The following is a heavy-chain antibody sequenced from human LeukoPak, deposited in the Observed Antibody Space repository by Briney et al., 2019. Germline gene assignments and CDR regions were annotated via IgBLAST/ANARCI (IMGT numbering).Heavy chain of an antibody. CDR1: GFTFSTYA. V-gene: IGHV3-30-3*02. Sequence: GGSLRLSCAASGFTFSTYAMHWVRQAPGKGPEWVTVISHDGTTKYYAEFVKGRFTISRDNSKNTLYLQMSSLRAEDTAVYYCVKTTGIQHWGQGTLVTVSS. CDR3: VKTTGIQH. D-gene: IGHD1-1*01. J-gene: IGHJ1*01. CDR2: ISHDGTTK.